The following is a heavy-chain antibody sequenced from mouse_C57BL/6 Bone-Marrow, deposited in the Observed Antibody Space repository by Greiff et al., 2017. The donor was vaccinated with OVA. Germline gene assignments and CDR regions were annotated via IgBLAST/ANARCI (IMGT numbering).Heavy chain of an antibody. J-gene: IGHJ4*01. V-gene: IGHV5-16*01. Sequence: EVHLVESEGGLVQPGSSMKLSCTASGFTFSDYYMAWVRQVPEKGLEWVANINYDGSSTYYLDSLKSRFIISRDNAKNILYLQMSSLKSEDTATYYCARVFITTVVANYYAMDYWGQGTSVTVSS. CDR3: ARVFITTVVANYYAMDY. CDR2: INYDGSST. CDR1: GFTFSDYY. D-gene: IGHD1-1*01.